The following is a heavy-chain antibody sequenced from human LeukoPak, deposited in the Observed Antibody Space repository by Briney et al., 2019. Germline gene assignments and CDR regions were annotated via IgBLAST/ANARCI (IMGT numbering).Heavy chain of an antibody. D-gene: IGHD2-2*02. Sequence: NSSETLSLTCAVYGGSFSGYYWSWIRQPPGKGLEWIGEINHSGSTNYNPSLKSRVTISVDTSKNQFSLKLSSVTAADTAVYYCARGRRAIVAVPAAIGWFDPWGQGTLVTVSS. V-gene: IGHV4-34*01. CDR2: INHSGST. CDR3: ARGRRAIVAVPAAIGWFDP. CDR1: GGSFSGYY. J-gene: IGHJ5*02.